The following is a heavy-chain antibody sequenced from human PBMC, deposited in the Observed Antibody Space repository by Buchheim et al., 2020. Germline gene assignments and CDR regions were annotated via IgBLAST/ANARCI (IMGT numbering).Heavy chain of an antibody. CDR1: GFAFSNYW. CDR3: AKDLLRNGLGMDV. Sequence: EVQLVESGGGLVQSGGSLRLSCAASGFAFSNYWMHWVRQTPGEGLVWVSCIKNDGSVAVYADSVKGGFTISSANSKNSLYMQMNSLRAEDTAVYYCAKDLLRNGLGMDVWGQGTT. V-gene: IGHV3-74*01. J-gene: IGHJ6*02. CDR2: IKNDGSVA. D-gene: IGHD2-8*01.